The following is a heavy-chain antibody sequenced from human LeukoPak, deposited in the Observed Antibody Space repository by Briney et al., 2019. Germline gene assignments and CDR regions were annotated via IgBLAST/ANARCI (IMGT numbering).Heavy chain of an antibody. CDR2: IIPIFGTA. D-gene: IGHD2-15*01. CDR1: GGTFSSYA. CDR3: ARLIRAVGNNWFDP. V-gene: IGHV1-69*13. J-gene: IGHJ5*02. Sequence: ASVKVSCKASGGTFSSYAISWVRQAPGRGLEWMGGIIPIFGTANYAQKFQGRVTITADESTSTAYMELSSLRSEDTAVYYCARLIRAVGNNWFDPWGQGTLVTVSS.